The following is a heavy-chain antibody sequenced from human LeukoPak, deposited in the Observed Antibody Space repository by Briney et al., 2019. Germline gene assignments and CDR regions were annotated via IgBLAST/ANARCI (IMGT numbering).Heavy chain of an antibody. CDR3: AREPIAHIAVAGTIDY. J-gene: IGHJ4*02. Sequence: ASVKVSCKASGYTFTGYYMHWVRQAPGQGLEWMGWINPNSGGTNYAQKFQGRVTMTRDTSISTAYMELSRPRSDDTAVYYCAREPIAHIAVAGTIDYWGQGTLVTVSS. CDR2: INPNSGGT. V-gene: IGHV1-2*02. D-gene: IGHD6-19*01. CDR1: GYTFTGYY.